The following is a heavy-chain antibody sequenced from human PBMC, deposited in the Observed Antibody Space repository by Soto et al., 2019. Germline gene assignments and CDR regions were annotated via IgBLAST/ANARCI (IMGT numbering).Heavy chain of an antibody. D-gene: IGHD5-12*01. CDR1: GFTFTRYA. V-gene: IGHV3-23*01. J-gene: IGHJ4*02. CDR3: ARHSGYGVLGDY. Sequence: EVQLLESGGGLVQPGGSLRLSCAASGFTFTRYAMSWVRQAPGKGLEWVSAMSGSGGSTYYADSVKGRFTISRDNSKNTLYLQMNSLRAEDTAVYYCARHSGYGVLGDYWGQGTLVTVPS. CDR2: MSGSGGST.